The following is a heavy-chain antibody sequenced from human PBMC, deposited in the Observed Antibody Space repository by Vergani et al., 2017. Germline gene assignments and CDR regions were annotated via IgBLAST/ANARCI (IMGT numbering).Heavy chain of an antibody. CDR2: ISYNGHT. CDR1: GGSITKTDHY. V-gene: IGHV4-39*01. Sequence: QVQESGPGLVKPSETLSLTCTVSGGSITKTDHYWGWVRQPPGKGLEWIENISYNGHTYSNSSLRSRVTMSVDTSKNQVSLKLKSVTAADTAIYFCARSCPSSGCQYWYFEIGGRGALITVSS. D-gene: IGHD2-15*01. J-gene: IGHJ2*01. CDR3: ARSCPSSGCQYWYFEI.